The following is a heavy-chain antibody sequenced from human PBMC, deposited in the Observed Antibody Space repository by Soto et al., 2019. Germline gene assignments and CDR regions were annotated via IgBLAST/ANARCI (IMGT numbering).Heavy chain of an antibody. CDR3: ARDPAGLWDFDY. J-gene: IGHJ4*02. V-gene: IGHV3-48*02. Sequence: PGESLKISCAASGFTFSYFGMIWVRQAPGKGLEWVSYIASSGSTTYYADSVKGRFTISRDNAKNSLYLQMNSLRDGDTAVYYCARDPAGLWDFDYWGQGTLVTVSS. CDR1: GFTFSYFG. CDR2: IASSGSTT. D-gene: IGHD3-10*01.